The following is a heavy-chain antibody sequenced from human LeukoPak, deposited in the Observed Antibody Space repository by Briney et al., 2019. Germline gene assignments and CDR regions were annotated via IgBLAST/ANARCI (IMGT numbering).Heavy chain of an antibody. V-gene: IGHV3-23*01. Sequence: PGGALSLSCAACRCTYISYAMNWVRQAGGKGLEWVSAINGRRGSTYYADSDKGEFNIARDNTKSSMYLQMNSLRAEDTAVYYCAKDRYAWTSGYSYTPFDYWGQGTLVTVSS. CDR2: INGRRGST. CDR1: RCTYISYA. D-gene: IGHD5-18*01. CDR3: AKDRYAWTSGYSYTPFDY. J-gene: IGHJ4*02.